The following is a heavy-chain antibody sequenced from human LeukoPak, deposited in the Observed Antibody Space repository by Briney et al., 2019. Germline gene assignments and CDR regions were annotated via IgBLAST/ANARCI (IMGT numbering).Heavy chain of an antibody. D-gene: IGHD3-10*01. Sequence: SETLSLTCAVHGGSFSGYYWSWIRQPPGKGLEWIGEINHSGSTNYNPSLKSRVTISVDTSKNQFSLKLSSVTAADTAVYYCARGNGSGSYYPHWFDPWGQGTLVTVSS. V-gene: IGHV4-34*01. CDR1: GGSFSGYY. J-gene: IGHJ5*02. CDR2: INHSGST. CDR3: ARGNGSGSYYPHWFDP.